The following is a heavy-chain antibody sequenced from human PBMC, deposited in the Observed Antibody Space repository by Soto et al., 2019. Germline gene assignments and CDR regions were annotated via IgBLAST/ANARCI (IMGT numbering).Heavy chain of an antibody. CDR3: ARGDSSGWYGYFDY. Sequence: QVQLVESGGGVVQPGRSLRLSCAASGFTFSSYAMHWVRQAPGKGLEWVAVISYDGSNKYYADSVKGRFTISRDNSKNTLYLQMNSLRAEDTAVYYCARGDSSGWYGYFDYWGQGTLGTVCS. V-gene: IGHV3-30-3*01. CDR2: ISYDGSNK. CDR1: GFTFSSYA. D-gene: IGHD6-19*01. J-gene: IGHJ4*02.